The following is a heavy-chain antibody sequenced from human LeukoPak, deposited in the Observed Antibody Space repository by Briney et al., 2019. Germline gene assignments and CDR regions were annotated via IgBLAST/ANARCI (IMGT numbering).Heavy chain of an antibody. V-gene: IGHV3-43D*03. J-gene: IGHJ6*03. D-gene: IGHD5-18*01. CDR1: GFTFDDYA. Sequence: GGSLRLSCAASGFTFDDYAMHWVRQAPGKGLEWVSLISWDGGSTYYADSVKGRFTISRDNSKNSPYLQMNSLRAEDTALYYCAKAGLGYSHYYMDVWGKGTTVTVSS. CDR2: ISWDGGST. CDR3: AKAGLGYSHYYMDV.